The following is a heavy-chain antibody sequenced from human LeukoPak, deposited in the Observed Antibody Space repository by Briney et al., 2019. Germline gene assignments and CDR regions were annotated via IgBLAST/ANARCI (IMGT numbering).Heavy chain of an antibody. Sequence: GESLKISCKGSGYSFTSYWIGWVRQMPGKGLEWMGIIYPGDSDTRYSPSFQGQVTISADKSISTAYLQWSSLKASDTAMYYCARRMTHYDILTGYYLYYMDVWGKGTTVTVSS. CDR3: ARRMTHYDILTGYYLYYMDV. J-gene: IGHJ6*03. V-gene: IGHV5-51*01. CDR1: GYSFTSYW. CDR2: IYPGDSDT. D-gene: IGHD3-9*01.